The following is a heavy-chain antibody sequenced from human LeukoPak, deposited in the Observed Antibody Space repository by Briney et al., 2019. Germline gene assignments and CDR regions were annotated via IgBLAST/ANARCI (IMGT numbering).Heavy chain of an antibody. CDR3: ARGPTYYDFWSGYYSWFDP. CDR2: IYYSGST. J-gene: IGHJ5*02. D-gene: IGHD3-3*01. Sequence: SETLSLTCTVSGGSINSYYWTWIRQPPGKGLEWIGYIYYSGSTNYNPSLKSRVTISVDTSKNQFSLKLSSVTAADTAVYYCARGPTYYDFWSGYYSWFDPWGQGTLVTVSS. CDR1: GGSINSYY. V-gene: IGHV4-59*12.